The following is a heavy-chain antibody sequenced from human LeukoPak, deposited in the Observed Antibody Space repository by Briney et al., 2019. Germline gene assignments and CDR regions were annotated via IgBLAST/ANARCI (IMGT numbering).Heavy chain of an antibody. J-gene: IGHJ4*02. CDR1: GGTFSSYA. Sequence: SVKVTCKASGGTFSSYAISWVRQAPGQGLEWMGRIIPIFGTANYAQKFQGRVTITTDESTSTAYMELSSLRSEDTAVYYCARVVTYYYGSGSYYSYYFDYWGQGTPVTVSS. D-gene: IGHD3-10*01. CDR2: IIPIFGTA. CDR3: ARVVTYYYGSGSYYSYYFDY. V-gene: IGHV1-69*05.